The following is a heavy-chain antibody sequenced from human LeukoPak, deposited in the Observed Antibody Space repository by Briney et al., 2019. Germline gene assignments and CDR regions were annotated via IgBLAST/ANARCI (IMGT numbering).Heavy chain of an antibody. J-gene: IGHJ4*02. V-gene: IGHV3-9*01. CDR3: AREWEVSGYDHFDY. CDR2: ISWNSGSI. CDR1: GFTFDDYA. D-gene: IGHD5-12*01. Sequence: PGGSLRLSCAASGFTFDDYAMHWVRQAPGKGLEWVSGISWNSGSIGYADSVKGRFTISRDNAKNSLYLQMNSLRAEDTAVYYCAREWEVSGYDHFDYWGQGTLVTVSS.